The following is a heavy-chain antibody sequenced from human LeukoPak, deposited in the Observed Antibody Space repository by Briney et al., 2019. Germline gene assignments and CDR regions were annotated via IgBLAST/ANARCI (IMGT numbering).Heavy chain of an antibody. D-gene: IGHD6-19*01. CDR3: ARDEYSSGWTDAFDI. CDR2: IYYSGST. CDR1: GGSISSYY. V-gene: IGHV4-59*01. Sequence: SETLSLTCTVSGGSISSYYWSWIRQPPGKGLEWIGYIYYSGSTNYNPSLKSRVTISVDTSKNQFSLKLSSVTAADTAVYYCARDEYSSGWTDAFDIWGQGTMVTVSS. J-gene: IGHJ3*02.